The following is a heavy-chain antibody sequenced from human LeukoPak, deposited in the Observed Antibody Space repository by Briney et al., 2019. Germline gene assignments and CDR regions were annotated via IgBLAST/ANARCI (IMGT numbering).Heavy chain of an antibody. CDR1: GYTFTGYY. V-gene: IGHV1-69*13. CDR3: ARALIAVARLYYGMDV. D-gene: IGHD6-19*01. CDR2: IIPIFGTA. Sequence: SVKVSCKASGYTFTGYYMHWVRQAPGQGLEWMGGIIPIFGTANYAQKFQGRVTITADESMSTAYMELSSLRSEDTAVYYCARALIAVARLYYGMDVWGQGTTVTVSS. J-gene: IGHJ6*02.